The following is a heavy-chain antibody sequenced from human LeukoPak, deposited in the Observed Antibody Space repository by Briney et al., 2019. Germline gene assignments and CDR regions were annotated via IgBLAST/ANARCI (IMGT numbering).Heavy chain of an antibody. D-gene: IGHD6-13*01. CDR3: ARSGDSAGPTPDY. V-gene: IGHV1-69*04. J-gene: IGHJ4*02. CDR1: GGTFSSYA. Sequence: ASVKVSCKASGGTFSSYAISWVRQAPGQGLEWMGRIIPILGIANYAQKFQGRVTITADKSTSTAYMELSSLRSEDTAVYYCARSGDSAGPTPDYWGQGTLVTVSS. CDR2: IIPILGIA.